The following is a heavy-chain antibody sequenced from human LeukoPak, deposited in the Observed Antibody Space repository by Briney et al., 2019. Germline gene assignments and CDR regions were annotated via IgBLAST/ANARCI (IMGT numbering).Heavy chain of an antibody. V-gene: IGHV3-48*03. J-gene: IGHJ4*02. CDR3: ARGAYYYGSGSYCFDY. D-gene: IGHD3-10*01. CDR1: GFTFSSYE. CDR2: ISNSGSPK. Sequence: PGGSLRLSCVASGFTFSSYEMNWVRQAPGKGLEWVSYISNSGSPKYYADSVMGRFTISRDTARNSLFLQMNSLRAEDTAVYYCARGAYYYGSGSYCFDYWGQGTLVTVSS.